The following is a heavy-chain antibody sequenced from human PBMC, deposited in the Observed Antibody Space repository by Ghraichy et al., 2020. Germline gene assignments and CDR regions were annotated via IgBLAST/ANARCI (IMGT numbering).Heavy chain of an antibody. V-gene: IGHV1-8*03. D-gene: IGHD3-10*01. CDR2: MNPNSGYT. J-gene: IGHJ2*01. Sequence: ASVKVSCKASGYTFTSYDINWVRQATGQGLEWMGWMNPNSGYTGYAQKFQGRVTITRDTSISTAYMELSSLRSEDTAVYYCARSVTMVRGVIWYFDLWGRGTLVTVSS. CDR3: ARSVTMVRGVIWYFDL. CDR1: GYTFTSYD.